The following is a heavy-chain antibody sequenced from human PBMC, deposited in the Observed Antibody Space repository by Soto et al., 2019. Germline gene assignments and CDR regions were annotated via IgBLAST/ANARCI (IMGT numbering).Heavy chain of an antibody. D-gene: IGHD4-17*01. V-gene: IGHV5-51*01. J-gene: IGHJ3*02. CDR2: IYPGDSDT. CDR1: GYSFTSYW. Sequence: PGGCLKISCKGSGYSFTSYWIGWVRQMPGKGLEGMGIIYPGDSDTRYSPSFQGQVTISADKSISTAYLQWSSLKGSDTARDYCPRDLHYGGNSENFDISGQATIGTVS. CDR3: PRDLHYGGNSENFDI.